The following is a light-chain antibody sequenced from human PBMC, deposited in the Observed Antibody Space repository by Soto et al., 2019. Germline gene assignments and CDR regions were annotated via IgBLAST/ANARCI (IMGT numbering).Light chain of an antibody. V-gene: IGLV2-11*01. CDR1: NSDVGGYNY. CDR3: CSYAGAYTLI. Sequence: QSALTQPRSVSGSPGQSVAISCTGTNSDVGGYNYVSWYQQHPGKAPKLMIYDVRERPSGVPDRFSGSKSDNTASLTISGLQADDEADYYCCSYAGAYTLIFGGGTQLTVL. J-gene: IGLJ2*01. CDR2: DVR.